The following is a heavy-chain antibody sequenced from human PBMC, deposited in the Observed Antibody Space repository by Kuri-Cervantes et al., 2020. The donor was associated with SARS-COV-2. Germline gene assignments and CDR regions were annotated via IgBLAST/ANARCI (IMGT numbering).Heavy chain of an antibody. CDR1: GYTLTELS. V-gene: IGHV1-24*01. Sequence: ASVKVSCKVSGYTLTELSMHWVRQAPGKGLEWMGGFDPEDGETIYAQKFQGRVTMTRDTSISTAYMELSRLRSDDTAVYYCARALLRSLTNDAFDIWGQGTMVTVSS. CDR3: ARALLRSLTNDAFDI. CDR2: FDPEDGET. J-gene: IGHJ3*02.